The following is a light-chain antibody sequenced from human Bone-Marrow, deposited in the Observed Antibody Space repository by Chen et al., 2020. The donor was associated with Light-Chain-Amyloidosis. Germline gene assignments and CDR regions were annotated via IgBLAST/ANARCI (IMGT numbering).Light chain of an antibody. CDR1: SSDVGGDNH. CDR3: SSYTITNTLV. CDR2: EVT. J-gene: IGLJ1*01. Sequence: QSALTQPASVSGSPGQSITISCTGTSSDVGGDNHVSWYQQHPDKAPKLMIYEVTNRPSWVPDRFSGSKSDNTASLTISGLKTEDEAAYFCSSYTITNTLVFGSGTRVTVL. V-gene: IGLV2-14*01.